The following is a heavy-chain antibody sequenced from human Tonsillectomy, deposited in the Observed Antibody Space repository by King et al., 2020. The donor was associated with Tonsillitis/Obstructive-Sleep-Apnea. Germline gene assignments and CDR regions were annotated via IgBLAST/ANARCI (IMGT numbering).Heavy chain of an antibody. CDR3: ARAIVVRVGSSPEDY. V-gene: IGHV3-11*06. Sequence: QLVQSGGGLVKPGGSLRLSCAASGFTFSDYYMSWIRQAPGKGLEWLSYITSSSTYKNYADSVKGRFTISRDNAKNSLYLQMNSLRAEDTAVYYCARAIVVRVGSSPEDYWGQGTLVTVSS. CDR2: ITSSSTYK. CDR1: GFTFSDYY. J-gene: IGHJ4*02. D-gene: IGHD2-15*01.